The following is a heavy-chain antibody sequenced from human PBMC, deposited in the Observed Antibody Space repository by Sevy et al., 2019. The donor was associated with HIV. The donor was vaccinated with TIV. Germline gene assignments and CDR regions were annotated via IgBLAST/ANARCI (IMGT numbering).Heavy chain of an antibody. J-gene: IGHJ4*02. D-gene: IGHD5-12*01. CDR3: ACTVEMATIALDY. Sequence: GGSLRLSCAASGFTFSSYAMHWVRQAPGKGLEWVAVISYDGSNKYYADSVQGRFTISRDNSKNTLYLQMNSLRAEDTAVYYCACTVEMATIALDYWGQGTLVTVSS. V-gene: IGHV3-30*04. CDR2: ISYDGSNK. CDR1: GFTFSSYA.